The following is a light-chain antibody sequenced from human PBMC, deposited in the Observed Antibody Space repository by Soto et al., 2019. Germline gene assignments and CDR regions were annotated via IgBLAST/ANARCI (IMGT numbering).Light chain of an antibody. Sequence: ELVLTQSPATLSLSPGERATLSCRASQFLSSYLAWYQQKPGQPPRLLIYDTSNRAAGVPARFSGSRSGTDFTLTISSLEPEDFAVYFCHQRNKFGQGTRLE. V-gene: IGKV3-11*01. J-gene: IGKJ5*01. CDR1: QFLSSY. CDR2: DTS. CDR3: HQRNK.